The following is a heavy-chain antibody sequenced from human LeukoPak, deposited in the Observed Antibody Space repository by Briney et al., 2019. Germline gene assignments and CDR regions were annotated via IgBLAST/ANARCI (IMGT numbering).Heavy chain of an antibody. D-gene: IGHD3-10*01. CDR3: ARDRDFYASGTYYDAFDI. J-gene: IGHJ3*02. V-gene: IGHV3-23*01. Sequence: GGSLRLSCAASGFTFSSYAMSWVRQAPGKGLEWVSAISGSGGSTYYADSVKGRFTISRDNAKNSLYLQMNSLRADDTAVYYCARDRDFYASGTYYDAFDIWGQGTMVAVSS. CDR2: ISGSGGST. CDR1: GFTFSSYA.